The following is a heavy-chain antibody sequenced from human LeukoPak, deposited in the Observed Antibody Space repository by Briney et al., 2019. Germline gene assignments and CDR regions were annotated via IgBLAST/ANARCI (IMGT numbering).Heavy chain of an antibody. CDR2: IIPIFGTA. Sequence: SVKVSCKASGGTFISYAISWVRQAPGQGREWMGGIIPIFGTANYAQKFQGRVTITTDESTSTAYMELGSLRSEDTAVYYCARDHPRDYYYDSSGYYDAFDIWGQGTMVTVSS. V-gene: IGHV1-69*05. D-gene: IGHD3-22*01. J-gene: IGHJ3*02. CDR1: GGTFISYA. CDR3: ARDHPRDYYYDSSGYYDAFDI.